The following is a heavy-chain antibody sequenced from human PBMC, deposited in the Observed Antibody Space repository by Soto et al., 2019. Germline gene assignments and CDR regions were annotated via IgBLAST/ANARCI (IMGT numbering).Heavy chain of an antibody. Sequence: EVQLVESGGGLVQPGESLRLSCAASGLTFRSYWMHWVRQAPGKGLVWVSRINTDGSVAMYVDSVKGRFTISRDNAKNTLYVHIISLRAEDTSVYYCVRVMQVWRLDSWDQGTLVTVSS. D-gene: IGHD2-21*01. V-gene: IGHV3-74*03. J-gene: IGHJ4*02. CDR2: INTDGSVA. CDR3: VRVMQVWRLDS. CDR1: GLTFRSYW.